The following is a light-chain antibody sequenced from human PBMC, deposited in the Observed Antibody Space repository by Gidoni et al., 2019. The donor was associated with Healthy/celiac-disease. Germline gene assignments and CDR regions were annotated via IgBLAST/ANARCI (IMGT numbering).Light chain of an antibody. CDR3: QQYDNLPFT. CDR2: DAS. CDR1: QDISNY. Sequence: IQMTQSPSSLSASVADRVTITCQASQDISNYLNWYQQKPGKAPKLLIYDASNLETGVPSRFSGSGSGTDFTFTISSLQPEDIATYYCQQYDNLPFTFGPGTKVDIK. V-gene: IGKV1-33*01. J-gene: IGKJ3*01.